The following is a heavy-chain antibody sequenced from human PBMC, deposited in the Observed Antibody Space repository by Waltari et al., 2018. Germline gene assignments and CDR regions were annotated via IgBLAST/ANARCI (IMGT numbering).Heavy chain of an antibody. V-gene: IGHV3-21*01. J-gene: IGHJ4*02. CDR1: GFTFSSYS. Sequence: EVQLVESGGGLVKPGGSLRLSCAASGFTFSSYSMHWVRQAPGKGLEWVSSISSSSSYIYYADSVKGRFTISRDNAKNSLYLQMNSLRAEDTAVYYCARGVDMGYDYWGQGTLVTVSS. D-gene: IGHD5-12*01. CDR2: ISSSSSYI. CDR3: ARGVDMGYDY.